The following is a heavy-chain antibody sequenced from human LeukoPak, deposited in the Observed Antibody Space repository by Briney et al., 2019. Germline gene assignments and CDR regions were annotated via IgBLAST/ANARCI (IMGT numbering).Heavy chain of an antibody. D-gene: IGHD6-13*01. CDR3: ARGGSSRFDQ. J-gene: IGHJ4*02. CDR1: GFAFSFYA. CDR2: ISPDGSEK. V-gene: IGHV3-7*04. Sequence: GGSLRLSCAASGFAFSFYAMSWVRQAPGKGLEWVAKISPDGSEKYYVDSVKGRFTISRDNAKNSLDLQMSSLRADDTAAYYCARGGSSRFDQWGQGTLVTVSS.